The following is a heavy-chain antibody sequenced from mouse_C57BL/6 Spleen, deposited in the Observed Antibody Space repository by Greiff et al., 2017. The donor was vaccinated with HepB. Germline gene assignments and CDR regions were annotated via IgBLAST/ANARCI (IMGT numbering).Heavy chain of an antibody. CDR1: GYTFTDYN. CDR3: ARREGNYYGSNPHWYFDV. Sequence: EVKLQESGPELVKPGASVKIPCKASGYTFTDYNMDWVKQSHGKSLEWIGDINPNNGGTIYNQKFKGKATLTVDKSSSTAYMELRSLTSEDTAVYYCARREGNYYGSNPHWYFDVWGTGTTVTVSS. CDR2: INPNNGGT. D-gene: IGHD1-1*01. J-gene: IGHJ1*03. V-gene: IGHV1-18*01.